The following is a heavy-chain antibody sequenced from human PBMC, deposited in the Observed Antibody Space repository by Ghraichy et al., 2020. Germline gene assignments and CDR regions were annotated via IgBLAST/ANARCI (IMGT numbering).Heavy chain of an antibody. CDR2: MYYSGST. D-gene: IGHD3-10*01. Sequence: ESLNISCTVSGGSVTSNSYYWSWIRQPPGKGLEWIGYMYYSGSTNYNPSLKSRVTISVDTSKNQFSLKLSSVTAADTAVYYCARGRGEYRSVYYYYYGMDVWGQGTTVTVSS. CDR1: GGSVTSNSYY. V-gene: IGHV4-61*01. J-gene: IGHJ6*02. CDR3: ARGRGEYRSVYYYYYGMDV.